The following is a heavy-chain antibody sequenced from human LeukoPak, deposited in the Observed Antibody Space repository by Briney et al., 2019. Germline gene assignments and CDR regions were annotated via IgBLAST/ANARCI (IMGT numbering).Heavy chain of an antibody. CDR1: GGSISSYY. CDR2: IYYSGST. CDR3: ARVGAHREPTFDY. Sequence: SETLSLTCTVSGGSISSYYWSWIRQPPGKGLEWIGYIYYSGSTTYNPALKSRVTISVDTSKNQFSLKLSSVTAADTAVYYCARVGAHREPTFDYWGQGTLVTVSS. D-gene: IGHD1-14*01. J-gene: IGHJ4*02. V-gene: IGHV4-59*01.